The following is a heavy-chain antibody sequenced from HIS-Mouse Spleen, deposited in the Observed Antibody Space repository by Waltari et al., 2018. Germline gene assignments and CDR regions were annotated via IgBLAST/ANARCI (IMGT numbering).Heavy chain of an antibody. CDR1: GFTFDDYT. D-gene: IGHD6-13*01. CDR3: AKDGEAGDFKH. Sequence: EVQLVESGGVVVQPGGSLRLSCAASGFTFDDYTMHWVRQGPGKGLEWVSLISWDGGSTYYADSVKGRFTISRDNSKNSLYVQMNSLRTEDTALYYCAKDGEAGDFKHWGQGTLVTVSS. J-gene: IGHJ1*01. V-gene: IGHV3-43*01. CDR2: ISWDGGST.